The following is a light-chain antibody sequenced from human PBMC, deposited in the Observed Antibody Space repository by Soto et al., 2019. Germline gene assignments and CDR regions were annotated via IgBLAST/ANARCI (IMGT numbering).Light chain of an antibody. CDR3: QQRPSWT. CDR1: QSVSSN. Sequence: EIVMTQSPATLSVSPGERATLSCRASQSVSSNLAWYQQKPGQAPRLLIYDASNRATGIPARFSGSGSGTDFTLTISSLEPEDSAVYYCQQRPSWTFGQGTKVEIK. J-gene: IGKJ1*01. V-gene: IGKV3-11*01. CDR2: DAS.